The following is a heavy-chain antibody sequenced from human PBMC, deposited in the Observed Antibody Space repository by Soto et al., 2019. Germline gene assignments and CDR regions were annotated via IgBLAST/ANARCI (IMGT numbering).Heavy chain of an antibody. J-gene: IGHJ4*02. CDR2: ISYDGSNK. CDR1: GFTFSSYG. D-gene: IGHD3-10*01. V-gene: IGHV3-30*18. Sequence: GSLRLSCAASGFTFSSYGMHWVRQAPGKGLEWVAVISYDGSNKYYADSVKGRFTISRDNSKNTLYLQMNSLRAEDTAVYYCAKGATMVRDTYFDYWGQGTLVTVSS. CDR3: AKGATMVRDTYFDY.